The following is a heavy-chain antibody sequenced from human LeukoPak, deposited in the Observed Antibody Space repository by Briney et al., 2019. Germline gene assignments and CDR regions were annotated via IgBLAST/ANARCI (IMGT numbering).Heavy chain of an antibody. CDR3: ARKGPANYYYYYMDV. CDR2: MNPNSGNT. J-gene: IGHJ6*03. Sequence: ASVKVSCKASGYTFTSYDINWVRQATGQGLEWMGWMNPNSGNTGYTQKFQGRVTMTRNTSISTAYMELSSLRSEDTAVYFCARKGPANYYYYYMDVWGKGTTVTVSS. D-gene: IGHD2-2*01. CDR1: GYTFTSYD. V-gene: IGHV1-8*01.